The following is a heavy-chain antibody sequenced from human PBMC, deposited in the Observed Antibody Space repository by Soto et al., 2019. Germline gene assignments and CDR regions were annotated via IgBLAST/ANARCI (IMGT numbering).Heavy chain of an antibody. CDR2: IYYSGST. J-gene: IGHJ5*02. CDR3: ARGLAAAGNDNWFDP. V-gene: IGHV4-31*03. CDR1: GGSISSGGYY. D-gene: IGHD6-13*01. Sequence: SETLSLTCTVSGGSISSGGYYWSWIRQHPGKGLEWIGYIYYSGSTYYNPSLKSRVTISVDTSKNQFSLKLSSVTAADTAVYYCARGLAAAGNDNWFDPWGQGTLVTVSS.